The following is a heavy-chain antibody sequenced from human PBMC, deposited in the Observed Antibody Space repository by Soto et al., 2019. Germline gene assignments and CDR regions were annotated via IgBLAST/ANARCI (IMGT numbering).Heavy chain of an antibody. CDR3: TRAAWFPYLSFY. CDR2: ISSSGSTA. J-gene: IGHJ4*02. D-gene: IGHD3-10*01. V-gene: IGHV3-48*03. CDR1: GFTFSRFE. Sequence: GGSLRLSCAASGFTFSRFELHWVRQAPGKGLEWISYISSSGSTACYASSVEGRFTISRDNANNSVYLQMDSLRAEDTALYYCTRAAWFPYLSFYWGQGALVTVSS.